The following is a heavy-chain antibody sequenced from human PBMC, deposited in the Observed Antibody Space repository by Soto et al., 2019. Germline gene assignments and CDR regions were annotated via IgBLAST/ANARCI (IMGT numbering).Heavy chain of an antibody. D-gene: IGHD2-2*02. Sequence: GGSLRLSCAASGFTFSSYAMSWVRQAPGKGLEWVSAISGSGGSTYYADSVKGRFTISRDNSKNTLYLQMNSLRAEDTAVYYCAKVLGYCSSTSCYTGPYYYYGTDVWGQGTTVTVSS. CDR3: AKVLGYCSSTSCYTGPYYYYGTDV. J-gene: IGHJ6*02. CDR1: GFTFSSYA. CDR2: ISGSGGST. V-gene: IGHV3-23*01.